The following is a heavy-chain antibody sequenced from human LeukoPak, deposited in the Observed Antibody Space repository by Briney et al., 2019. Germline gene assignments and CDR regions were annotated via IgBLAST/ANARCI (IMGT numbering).Heavy chain of an antibody. CDR3: ARGAYDSSGYYLGFDY. V-gene: IGHV3-11*01. J-gene: IGHJ4*02. CDR1: GFTFSDYY. Sequence: GGSLRLSCAASGFTFSDYYMSWIRQAPGKGLEWVSYISSSGGAIYYADSVKGRFTVSRDNAKNSMFLQMNSLRAEDTAVYYCARGAYDSSGYYLGFDYWGQGTLVTVSS. CDR2: ISSSGGAI. D-gene: IGHD3-22*01.